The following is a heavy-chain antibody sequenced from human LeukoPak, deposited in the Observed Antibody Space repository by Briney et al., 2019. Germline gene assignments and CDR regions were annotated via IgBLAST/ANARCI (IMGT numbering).Heavy chain of an antibody. Sequence: GGSLRLSCVASGFGLSGSGMTWVRQAPGEGLEWISYISVSGGIIYYADSVRGRFTISRDNAKNSLFLQMNSLTVEDTAVYYCAREASYSSSWATFDNWGQGTLVTV. CDR1: GFGLSGSG. CDR3: AREASYSSSWATFDN. J-gene: IGHJ4*02. V-gene: IGHV3-48*01. CDR2: ISVSGGII. D-gene: IGHD6-13*01.